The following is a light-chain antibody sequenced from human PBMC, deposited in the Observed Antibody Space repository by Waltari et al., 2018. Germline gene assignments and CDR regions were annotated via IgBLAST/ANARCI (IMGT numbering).Light chain of an antibody. J-gene: IGKJ1*01. Sequence: EIVLTQSPGTRSLSPVERVTLSCRASQGVGKYLAWYQQRPCQAPRILLYHTSIRATGIADRLSGSGDERDFSLTISRLETEYFAVYYCQKYDFLPAPFGQGTTVEIK. V-gene: IGKV3-20*01. CDR3: QKYDFLPAP. CDR1: QGVGKY. CDR2: HTS.